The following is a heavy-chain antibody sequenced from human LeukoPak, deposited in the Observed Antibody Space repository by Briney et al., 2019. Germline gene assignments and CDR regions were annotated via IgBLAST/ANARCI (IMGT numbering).Heavy chain of an antibody. D-gene: IGHD5-12*01. CDR3: ARGEIASGYDWGFDY. CDR1: GGSISSYY. CDR2: IYYSGST. V-gene: IGHV4-59*01. Sequence: PSETLSLTCTVSGGSISSYYWSWIRQPPGKGLEWIGYIYYSGSTNYNPSLKSRVTISVDTSKNQFSLKLSSVTAADTAVYYCARGEIASGYDWGFDYWGQGTLVTVSS. J-gene: IGHJ4*02.